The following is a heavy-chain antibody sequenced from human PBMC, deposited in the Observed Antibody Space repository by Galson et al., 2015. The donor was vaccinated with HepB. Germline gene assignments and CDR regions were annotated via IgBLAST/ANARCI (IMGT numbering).Heavy chain of an antibody. V-gene: IGHV1-69*02. CDR2: IIPILGIA. Sequence: SVKVSCKASGGTFSSYTISWVRQAPGQGLEWMGRIIPILGIANYAQKFQGRVTITADKSTSTAYMELSSLRSEDTAVYYCARSLPWGWNDVNDAFDIWGQGTMVTVSS. CDR3: ARSLPWGWNDVNDAFDI. CDR1: GGTFSSYT. D-gene: IGHD1-1*01. J-gene: IGHJ3*02.